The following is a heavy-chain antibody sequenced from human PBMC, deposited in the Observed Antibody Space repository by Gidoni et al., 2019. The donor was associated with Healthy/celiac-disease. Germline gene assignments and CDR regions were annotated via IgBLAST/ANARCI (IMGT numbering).Heavy chain of an antibody. CDR1: GGSISSSSYY. CDR3: ARHHGGYSGYDCLDY. Sequence: QLQLQESGPGLVQPSETLSLTCTVPGGSISSSSYYWGWIRQPPGKGLEWIGSIYYSGSTYYNPSLKSRVTISVDTSKNQFSLKLSSVTAADTAVYYCARHHGGYSGYDCLDYWGQGTLVTVSS. V-gene: IGHV4-39*01. CDR2: IYYSGST. D-gene: IGHD5-12*01. J-gene: IGHJ4*02.